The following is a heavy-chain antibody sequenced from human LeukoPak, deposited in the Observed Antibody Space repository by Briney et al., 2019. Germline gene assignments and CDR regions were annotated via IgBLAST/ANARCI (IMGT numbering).Heavy chain of an antibody. CDR2: ISSSGSTI. J-gene: IGHJ1*01. CDR3: ARGQVRNSIGWYSHP. CDR1: GFSFSSYE. D-gene: IGHD6-25*01. V-gene: IGHV3-48*03. Sequence: PGGSLRLSCAASGFSFSSYEMNWVRQAPGKGLEWVSNISSSGSTIYYADSVRGRFTISRDNAKTSLYLQMNSLRVEDTAVYYCARGQVRNSIGWYSHPWGQGALVTVSS.